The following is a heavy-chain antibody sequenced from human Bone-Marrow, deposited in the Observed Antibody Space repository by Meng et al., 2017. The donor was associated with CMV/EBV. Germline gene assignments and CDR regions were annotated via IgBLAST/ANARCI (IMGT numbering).Heavy chain of an antibody. CDR2: IIPIFGTA. D-gene: IGHD1-14*01. CDR3: ARGFYGIPDDY. V-gene: IGHV1-69*06. J-gene: IGHJ4*02. CDR1: GGTFSSYA. Sequence: SVKVSCKASGGTFSSYAISWVRQAPGQGLEWMGGIIPIFGTANYAQKFQGRVTITADTPTTTAYMELRSLRSDDTAVYYCARGFYGIPDDYWGQGTLVTVSS.